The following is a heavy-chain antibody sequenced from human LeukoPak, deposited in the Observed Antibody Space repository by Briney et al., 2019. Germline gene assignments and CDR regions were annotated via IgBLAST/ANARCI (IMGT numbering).Heavy chain of an antibody. CDR2: INPNSGGT. CDR1: GYTFTGYY. V-gene: IGHV1-2*02. D-gene: IGHD2-8*01. CDR3: ARLYAYYYYYMDV. J-gene: IGHJ6*03. Sequence: GASVKVSCKASGYTFTGYYMHWVRQAPGQGLEWMGWINPNSGGTNCAQKFQGRVTMTRDTSISTAYMELSRLRSDDTAEYYCARLYAYYYYYMDVWGKGTTVTVSS.